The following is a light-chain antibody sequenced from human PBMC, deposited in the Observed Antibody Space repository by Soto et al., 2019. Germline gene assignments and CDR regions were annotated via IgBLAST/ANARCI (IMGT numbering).Light chain of an antibody. CDR1: SSDVGGYNY. CDR3: SSHTSSSTDVL. CDR2: DVS. J-gene: IGLJ2*01. Sequence: QSALTQPASVSGSPGQSITISCTGTSSDVGGYNYVSWYQQHPGKAPKLMIYDVSNRPSGVSNRFSGSKSGNTASLTISGLQADDGADYYCSSHTSSSTDVLFGAGTKLTVL. V-gene: IGLV2-14*03.